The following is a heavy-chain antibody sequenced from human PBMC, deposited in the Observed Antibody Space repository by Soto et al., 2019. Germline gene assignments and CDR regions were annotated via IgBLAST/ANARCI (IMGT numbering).Heavy chain of an antibody. Sequence: PRGSLRLSCAASGFTFSIYSMNWVRQAPGKGLEWVSYIMPGSSHIFYAESVKGRFTISRDNAKNSLFLQMNSLTAEDTAVYYCAIEKVGAASVHAFDIWGQGTMVTVSS. CDR2: IMPGSSHI. V-gene: IGHV3-48*01. CDR1: GFTFSIYS. CDR3: AIEKVGAASVHAFDI. D-gene: IGHD1-26*01. J-gene: IGHJ3*02.